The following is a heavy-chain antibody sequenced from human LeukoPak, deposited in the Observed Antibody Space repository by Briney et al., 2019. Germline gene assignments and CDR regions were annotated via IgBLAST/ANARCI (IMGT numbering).Heavy chain of an antibody. Sequence: TGGSLRLSCAASGFTFNRYWMSWLRQAPGRGLEWVANINQDGSEIYHVDSVKGRFTISRDNAKNSLYLQMNSLRAEDTAVYYCATVGYCSGGYCLEPGRLLDAFDIWGQGTMVTVSS. V-gene: IGHV3-7*01. D-gene: IGHD2-15*01. CDR3: ATVGYCSGGYCLEPGRLLDAFDI. J-gene: IGHJ3*02. CDR1: GFTFNRYW. CDR2: INQDGSEI.